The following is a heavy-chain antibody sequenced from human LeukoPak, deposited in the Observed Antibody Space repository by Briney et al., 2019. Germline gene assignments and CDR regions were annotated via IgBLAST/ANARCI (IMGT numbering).Heavy chain of an antibody. CDR1: GFTFSSYA. Sequence: GGPLRLSCAASGFTFSSYAMYWVRQATGKGLEWVAVISYDGNNKYYADSVKGRFTISRDNSKNTLYVQMNSLRAEDTAVFYCARARYDFWSGYHDSLFDYWGQGTLVTVSS. J-gene: IGHJ4*02. V-gene: IGHV3-30*04. D-gene: IGHD3-3*01. CDR2: ISYDGNNK. CDR3: ARARYDFWSGYHDSLFDY.